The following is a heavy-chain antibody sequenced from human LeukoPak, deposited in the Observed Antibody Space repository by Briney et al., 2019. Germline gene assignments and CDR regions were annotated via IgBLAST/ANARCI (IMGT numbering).Heavy chain of an antibody. J-gene: IGHJ6*02. CDR1: GGTFSSYA. Sequence: SVKVSCKASGGTFSSYAISWVRQAPGQGLEWMGGIIPIFGTANYAQKFQGRVTITADESTSTAYMELSSLRSEDTAVYYCAKWGAPREDDYLNGRNDYYYYYYGMDVWGQGTTVTVSS. V-gene: IGHV1-69*13. CDR2: IIPIFGTA. CDR3: AKWGAPREDDYLNGRNDYYYYYYGMDV. D-gene: IGHD5-12*01.